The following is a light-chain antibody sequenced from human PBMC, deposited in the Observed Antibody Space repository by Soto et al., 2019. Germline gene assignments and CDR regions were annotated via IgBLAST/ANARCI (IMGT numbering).Light chain of an antibody. CDR1: SSDVGGYNY. CDR3: SSYKSSSNYV. J-gene: IGLJ1*01. Sequence: QSALTQPASASGSPGQSITISCTGTSSDVGGYNYVSWYQQHPGKAPKLMIYEVSNRPSGVSNRFSGSKSGNTASLTISGLQAEDEADYYCSSYKSSSNYVFGTGTKVTVL. V-gene: IGLV2-14*01. CDR2: EVS.